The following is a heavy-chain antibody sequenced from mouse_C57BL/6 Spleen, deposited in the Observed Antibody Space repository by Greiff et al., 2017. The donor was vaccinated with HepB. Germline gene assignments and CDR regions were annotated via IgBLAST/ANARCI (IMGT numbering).Heavy chain of an antibody. CDR2: IHPNSGST. Sequence: QVQLQQPGAELVKPGASVKLSCKASGYTFTSYWMHWVKQRPGQGLEWIGMIHPNSGSTNYNEKFKSKATLTVDKSSSTAYMQLSSLTSEDSAVYYCARHYYYGSSYSYFDVWGTGTTVTVSS. D-gene: IGHD1-1*01. CDR1: GYTFTSYW. J-gene: IGHJ1*03. V-gene: IGHV1-64*01. CDR3: ARHYYYGSSYSYFDV.